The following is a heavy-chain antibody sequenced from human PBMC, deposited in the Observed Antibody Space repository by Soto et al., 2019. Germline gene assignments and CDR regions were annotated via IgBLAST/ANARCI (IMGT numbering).Heavy chain of an antibody. V-gene: IGHV4-34*01. CDR1: GGSFSGYY. D-gene: IGHD1-26*01. CDR3: ARGGRFPLYTQNADFDY. Sequence: QVQLQQWGAGLLKPSETLSLTCAVYGGSFSGYYWSWIRQPPGKGLEWIGEINHSGSTNYNPSLKSRVTISVDTSKNQFSLKLSSVTAADTAVYYCARGGRFPLYTQNADFDYWGQGTLVTVSS. CDR2: INHSGST. J-gene: IGHJ4*02.